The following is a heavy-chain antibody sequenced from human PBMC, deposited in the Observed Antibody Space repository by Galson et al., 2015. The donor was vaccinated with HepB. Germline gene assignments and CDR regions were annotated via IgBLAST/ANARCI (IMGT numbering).Heavy chain of an antibody. CDR1: GGSISRGDYS. CDR3: ARSPPRSGTIYLFDY. V-gene: IGHV4-30-2*06. Sequence: SLTCTVSGGSISRGDYSWNWIRQSPGKGLEWIGFIQHIGSTYYNPSLKSRVTILVDRSNNQFSLKLRSVTAADTAVYYCARSPPRSGTIYLFDYWGQGTLVTVSS. D-gene: IGHD6-19*01. J-gene: IGHJ4*02. CDR2: IQHIGST.